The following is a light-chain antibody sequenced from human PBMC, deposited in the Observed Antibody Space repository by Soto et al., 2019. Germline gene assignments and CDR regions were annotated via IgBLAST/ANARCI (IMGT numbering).Light chain of an antibody. CDR3: QQYNSYDT. Sequence: DIQMTQSPSTLSASVGDRVTITCRASQSISSWLAWYQQKPGKAPKLLIYDASSLESGVPSRFSGSGSATEFTLTIISLQPDDFATYYCQQYNSYDTFGQGTKLEI. CDR1: QSISSW. V-gene: IGKV1-5*01. CDR2: DAS. J-gene: IGKJ2*01.